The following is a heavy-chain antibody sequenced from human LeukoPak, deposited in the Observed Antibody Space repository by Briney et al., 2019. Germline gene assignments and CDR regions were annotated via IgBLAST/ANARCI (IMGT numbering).Heavy chain of an antibody. V-gene: IGHV3-23*01. CDR2: ISESGVST. J-gene: IGHJ4*02. Sequence: GGSLRLSCAASGFTFSSYDMTWVGQAPGKGLEWVSTISESGVSTYYADSVKGRFTISRDNSKNTLYLQMNSLRAEDTAVYYCATSITRWGQGTLVTVSS. D-gene: IGHD6-6*01. CDR3: ATSITR. CDR1: GFTFSSYD.